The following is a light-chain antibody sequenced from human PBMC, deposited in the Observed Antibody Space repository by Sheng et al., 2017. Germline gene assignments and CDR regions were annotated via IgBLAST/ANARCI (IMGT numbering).Light chain of an antibody. CDR3: HHYGSSPQT. V-gene: IGKV3-20*01. CDR2: SAS. CDR1: QSVSSSY. J-gene: IGKJ1*01. Sequence: EIVLTQSPGTLSLSPGERATLSCWASQSVSSSYLAWYQQKPGQAPRLLIYSASSRATGIPDRFSGSGSGTDFTLTISRLEPEDFAVYYCHHYGSSPQTFGQGTKVEIK.